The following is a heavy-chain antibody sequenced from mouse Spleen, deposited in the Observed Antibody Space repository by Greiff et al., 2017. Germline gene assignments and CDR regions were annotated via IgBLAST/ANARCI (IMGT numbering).Heavy chain of an antibody. CDR2: ISCYNGAT. J-gene: IGHJ3*01. V-gene: IGHV1S34*01. CDR3: ARDYGSSYVAWFAY. D-gene: IGHD1-1*01. Sequence: LVKTGASVKISCKASGYSFTGYYMHWVKQSHGKSLEWIGYISCYNGATSYNQKFKGKATFTVDTSSSTAYMQFNSLTSEDSAVYYCARDYGSSYVAWFAYWGQGTLVTVSA. CDR1: GYSFTGYY.